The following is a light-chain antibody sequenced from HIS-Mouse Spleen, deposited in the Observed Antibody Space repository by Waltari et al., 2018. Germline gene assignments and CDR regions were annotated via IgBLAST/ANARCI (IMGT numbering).Light chain of an antibody. CDR3: QQYNNWPRT. CDR1: QSVSSN. Sequence: EIVMTQSPATLSVSPGERATLPCRASQSVSSNLDWYQQKPGQGPRLLIYGASTRATGIPARFSGSGSGTEFTLTISSMQSEDFAVYYCQQYNNWPRTFGQGTKVEIK. V-gene: IGKV3-15*01. CDR2: GAS. J-gene: IGKJ1*01.